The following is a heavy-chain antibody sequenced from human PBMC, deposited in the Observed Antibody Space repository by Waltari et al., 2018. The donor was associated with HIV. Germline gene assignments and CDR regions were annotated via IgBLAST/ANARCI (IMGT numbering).Heavy chain of an antibody. CDR3: AREKSTIVGFDY. J-gene: IGHJ4*02. CDR2: IYYSGST. CDR1: GGSISRGGYY. D-gene: IGHD1-26*01. Sequence: QVQLQESGPGLVKPSQTLSRTCTVSGGSISRGGYYWSWIRQHPGKGLEWIGYIYYSGSTYYNPSLKSRVTISVDTSKNQFSLKLSSVTAADTAVYYCAREKSTIVGFDYWGQGTLVTVSS. V-gene: IGHV4-31*03.